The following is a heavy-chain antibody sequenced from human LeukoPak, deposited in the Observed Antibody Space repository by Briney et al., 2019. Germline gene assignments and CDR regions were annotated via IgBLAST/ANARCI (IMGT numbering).Heavy chain of an antibody. V-gene: IGHV4-30-4*01. J-gene: IGHJ6*02. CDR2: IYYSGST. Sequence: SQTLSLTCTVSGGSISSGDYYWSWIRQPPGTGLEWIGYIYYSGSTYYNPSLKSRVTISVDTSKNQFSLKLSSVTAADTAVYYCARDDYNNYYYGIDVWGQGTTVTVSS. D-gene: IGHD4-11*01. CDR3: ARDDYNNYYYGIDV. CDR1: GGSISSGDYY.